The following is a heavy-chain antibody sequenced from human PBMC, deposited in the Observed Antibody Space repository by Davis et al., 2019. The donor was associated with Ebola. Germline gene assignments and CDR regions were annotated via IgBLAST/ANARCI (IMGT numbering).Heavy chain of an antibody. CDR3: ARDGRGYYGSGSQSCFDS. CDR2: ISSSSSTI. J-gene: IGHJ4*02. CDR1: GFTFSTYW. Sequence: PGGSLRLSCAASGFTFSTYWMSWVRQAPGKGLEWVSYISSSSSTIYYADSVQGRFTISRDNAKNSLYLQMNSLRDEDTAVYYCARDGRGYYGSGSQSCFDSWGQGTLVTVSS. D-gene: IGHD3-10*01. V-gene: IGHV3-48*02.